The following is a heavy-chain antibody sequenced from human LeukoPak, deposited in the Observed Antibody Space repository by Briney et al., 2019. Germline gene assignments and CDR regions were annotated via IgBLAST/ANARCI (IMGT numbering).Heavy chain of an antibody. CDR3: ARLGFGEYYFDY. CDR1: GGSISSSSYY. CDR2: IYYSGST. V-gene: IGHV4-39*01. Sequence: KPSETPSLTCTVPGGSISSSSYYWGWVRHPPGKGREWDGSIYYSGSTYYNPSLKSRVTISVDTSKNQFSLKLSSVTAADTAVYYCARLGFGEYYFDYWGQGTLVTVSS. D-gene: IGHD3-10*01. J-gene: IGHJ4*02.